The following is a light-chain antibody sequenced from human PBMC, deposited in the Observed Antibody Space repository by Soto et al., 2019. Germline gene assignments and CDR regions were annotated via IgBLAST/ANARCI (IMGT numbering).Light chain of an antibody. Sequence: EIVMTQYPATLSVSPGERGTLSFRARQGGSSKLARYQQKPGQAPRLLIYGASTRATGIPARFSGSGSGTEFTLTISSLQSEDFAVYYCQQYNNWPPWTFGQGTKVDIK. V-gene: IGKV3-15*01. CDR2: GAS. J-gene: IGKJ1*01. CDR3: QQYNNWPPWT. CDR1: QGGSSK.